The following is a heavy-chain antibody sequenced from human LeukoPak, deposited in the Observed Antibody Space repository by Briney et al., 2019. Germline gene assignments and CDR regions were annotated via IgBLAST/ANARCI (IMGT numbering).Heavy chain of an antibody. CDR3: ARVALLYDGVPDAFDI. D-gene: IGHD2-8*01. V-gene: IGHV3-7*03. CDR2: IKQDGSEK. CDR1: GFTFSSYW. Sequence: GGSPRLSCAASGFTFSSYWMSWVRQAPGKGLEWVANIKQDGSEKYYVDSVKGRFTISRDNAKNSLYLQMNSLRAEDTAVYYCARVALLYDGVPDAFDIWGQGTMVTVSS. J-gene: IGHJ3*02.